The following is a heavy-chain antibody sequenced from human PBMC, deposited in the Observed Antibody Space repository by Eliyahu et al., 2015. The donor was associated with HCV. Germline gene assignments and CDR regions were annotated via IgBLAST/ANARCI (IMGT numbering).Heavy chain of an antibody. CDR3: AKVFPYYDFWYVGGMDV. CDR2: ISHDGSNK. D-gene: IGHD3-3*01. J-gene: IGHJ6*02. CDR1: GFTFSSYG. Sequence: QVQLVESGGGVVQPGRSLRLSCAASGFTFSSYGMHWVRQAPGKGLEWVAVISHDGSNKYYADSVKGRFTISRDNSKNTLYLQMNSLRAEDTAVYYCAKVFPYYDFWYVGGMDVWGQGTTVTVSS. V-gene: IGHV3-30*18.